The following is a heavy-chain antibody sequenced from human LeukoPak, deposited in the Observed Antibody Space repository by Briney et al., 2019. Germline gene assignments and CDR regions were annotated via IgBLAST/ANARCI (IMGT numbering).Heavy chain of an antibody. J-gene: IGHJ3*02. CDR2: INHSGST. Sequence: PSETLSLTCAVYGGSFSGYYWSWIRQPPGKGLEWIGEINHSGSTNYNPSLNSRVTMSVDTAKNQFSLKLSSVTAADTAVYYCARCNYVWGSYRPRQSDAFDIWGQGTMVTVSS. CDR3: ARCNYVWGSYRPRQSDAFDI. CDR1: GGSFSGYY. V-gene: IGHV4-34*01. D-gene: IGHD3-16*02.